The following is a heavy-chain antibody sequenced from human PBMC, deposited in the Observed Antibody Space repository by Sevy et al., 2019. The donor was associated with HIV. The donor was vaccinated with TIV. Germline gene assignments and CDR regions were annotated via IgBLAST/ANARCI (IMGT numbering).Heavy chain of an antibody. Sequence: GGSLRLSCAASGFSLSGYGMHWVRQAPGKGLEWVAVIWDDGSNKEYADSVKGRFTISRDNSKNTLFLQMNSLRAEDTAVYYCASESIAVAGIGYYFKYWGQGTLVTVSS. CDR2: IWDDGSNK. D-gene: IGHD6-19*01. V-gene: IGHV3-33*01. CDR1: GFSLSGYG. CDR3: ASESIAVAGIGYYFKY. J-gene: IGHJ4*02.